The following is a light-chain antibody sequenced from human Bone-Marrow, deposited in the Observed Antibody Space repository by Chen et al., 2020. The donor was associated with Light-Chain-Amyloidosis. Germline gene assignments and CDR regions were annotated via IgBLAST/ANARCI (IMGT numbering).Light chain of an antibody. J-gene: IGLJ1*01. Sequence: QSARTQPRSVSGSPGQSVTISCTGTSSDVGGYNYVSWYQHHPGKVPKLMIYDVNKRPSGVPDRFSGSKSGYTASLTISGLQAEDEADYFCCSYAGSYTYVFGTETKVTVL. CDR3: CSYAGSYTYV. CDR1: SSDVGGYNY. V-gene: IGLV2-11*01. CDR2: DVN.